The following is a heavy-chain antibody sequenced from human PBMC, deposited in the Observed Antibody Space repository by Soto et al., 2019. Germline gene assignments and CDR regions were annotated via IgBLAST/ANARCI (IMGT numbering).Heavy chain of an antibody. CDR1: GSTLTELS. CDR2: FDPEDGET. D-gene: IGHD3-10*01. J-gene: IGHJ6*02. CDR3: ATDSRITMVRGVLVVFSNGGMDV. Sequence: QVQLVQSGAEVKKPGASVKVSCKVSGSTLTELSMHWVRQAPGKGLEWMGGFDPEDGETIYAQKFQGRVTMTEDTSTDTAYMELSSLRSEDTAVYYCATDSRITMVRGVLVVFSNGGMDVWGQGTTVTVSS. V-gene: IGHV1-24*01.